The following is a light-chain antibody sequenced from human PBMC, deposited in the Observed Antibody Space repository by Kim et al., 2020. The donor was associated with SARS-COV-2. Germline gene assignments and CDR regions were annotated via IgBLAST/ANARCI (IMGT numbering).Light chain of an antibody. J-gene: IGKJ5*01. Sequence: DIQMTQSPSSLSASVGDRVTITCQASQDISNHLNWYQQKPGKAPKLLIYDSSTLESGVPSRFGGSGSGTDFTFTISSLQPEDVATYYCQRCDSLPSTFGQGTRLEIK. CDR3: QRCDSLPST. V-gene: IGKV1-33*01. CDR2: DSS. CDR1: QDISNH.